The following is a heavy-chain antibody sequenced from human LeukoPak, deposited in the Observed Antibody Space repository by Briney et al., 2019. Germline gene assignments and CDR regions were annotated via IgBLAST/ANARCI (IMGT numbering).Heavy chain of an antibody. V-gene: IGHV4-39*01. CDR3: ARLAYSGSYY. Sequence: KPSETLSLTCTVSGGSISSSSYYWGWIRQPPGKGLEWIGSIYYSGSTYYNPSLKSRVTISVDTSKNQFSLKLSSVTAADTAVYYGARLAYSGSYYWGQGTLVTVSS. J-gene: IGHJ4*02. D-gene: IGHD1-26*01. CDR2: IYYSGST. CDR1: GGSISSSSYY.